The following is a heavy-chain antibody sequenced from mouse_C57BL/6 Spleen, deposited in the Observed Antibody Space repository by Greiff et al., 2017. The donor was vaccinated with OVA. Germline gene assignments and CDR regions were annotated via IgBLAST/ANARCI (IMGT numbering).Heavy chain of an antibody. J-gene: IGHJ2*01. CDR3: ARGGGPYYLDY. V-gene: IGHV1-52*01. Sequence: VQLQQPGAELVRPGSSVKLSCKASGYTFTSYWMHWVKQRPIQGLEWIGNIDPSDSETHYNQKFKDKATLTVDKSSSTAYMQLSSLTSEDSAVYYCARGGGPYYLDYWGQGTTLTVSS. CDR1: GYTFTSYW. CDR2: IDPSDSET.